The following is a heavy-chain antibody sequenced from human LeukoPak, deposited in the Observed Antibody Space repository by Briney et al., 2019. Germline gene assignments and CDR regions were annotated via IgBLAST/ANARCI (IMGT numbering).Heavy chain of an antibody. V-gene: IGHV3-23*01. CDR2: FSGSGGST. CDR1: GFTFSPYG. J-gene: IGHJ4*02. CDR3: AKSLGAYGRFDY. Sequence: GSLRLSCAASGFTFSPYGMSWVRQAPGKGLEWVSTFSGSGGSTYYADFVKGRFTISRDNSKNTLSLQMNSLRAEDTAVYYCAKSLGAYGRFDYWGQGTLVTVSS. D-gene: IGHD3-16*01.